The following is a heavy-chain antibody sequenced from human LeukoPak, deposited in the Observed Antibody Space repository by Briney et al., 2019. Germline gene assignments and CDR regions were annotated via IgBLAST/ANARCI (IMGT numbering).Heavy chain of an antibody. J-gene: IGHJ6*02. V-gene: IGHV1-46*01. CDR3: ARGGYSYGYYYYGMDV. CDR1: GYTFTSYY. Sequence: ASVKVSCKASGYTFTSYYMHWVRQAPGQGLEWMGIINPSGGSTSYAQKFQGRVTMTRDTSTSTVYMELSSLRSEDTAVYYCARGGYSYGYYYYGMDVWGQGTTVTVTS. D-gene: IGHD5-18*01. CDR2: INPSGGST.